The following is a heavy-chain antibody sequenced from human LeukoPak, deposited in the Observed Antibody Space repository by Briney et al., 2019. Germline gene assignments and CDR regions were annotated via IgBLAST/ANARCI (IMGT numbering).Heavy chain of an antibody. V-gene: IGHV1-2*02. Sequence: ASVKVSCKASGYTFTSYYIHWVRQAPGQGLEWMGWINPDSGGTNYAQKFQGRVTMTRDTSIRTAYMELSRLRSDDTAVYYCARVLFYSSGNKSNRVDYWGQGTLVTVSS. CDR1: GYTFTSYY. D-gene: IGHD6-19*01. CDR3: ARVLFYSSGNKSNRVDY. CDR2: INPDSGGT. J-gene: IGHJ4*02.